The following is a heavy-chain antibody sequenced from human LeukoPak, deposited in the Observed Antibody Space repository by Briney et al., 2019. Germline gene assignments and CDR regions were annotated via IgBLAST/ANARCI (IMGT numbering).Heavy chain of an antibody. Sequence: ASVKVSCKASGGTFSSYAISWVRQAPGQGLEWMGGIIPIFGTANYAQKFQGRVTITADESTSTAYMELSSLRSEDTAVYYCARGRIAAAGTGYFQHWGQGTLVTVSS. D-gene: IGHD6-13*01. CDR3: ARGRIAAAGTGYFQH. J-gene: IGHJ1*01. CDR2: IIPIFGTA. CDR1: GGTFSSYA. V-gene: IGHV1-69*13.